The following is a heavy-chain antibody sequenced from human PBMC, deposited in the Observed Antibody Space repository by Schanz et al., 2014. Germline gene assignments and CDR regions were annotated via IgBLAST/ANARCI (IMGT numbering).Heavy chain of an antibody. V-gene: IGHV1-46*01. J-gene: IGHJ4*02. D-gene: IGHD3-3*01. Sequence: QVQLVQSGAEMKKPGASVKLSCKASNYIFTKYYIHCVRQAPGQGLEWMGLINPYDDTIDYAKKFQGRFTMTRDTSTTTVYMELSSLRSDDTAMYYCVTEKRMESGTWAKAFDIWGQGTLVTVSS. CDR2: INPYDDTI. CDR3: VTEKRMESGTWAKAFDI. CDR1: NYIFTKYY.